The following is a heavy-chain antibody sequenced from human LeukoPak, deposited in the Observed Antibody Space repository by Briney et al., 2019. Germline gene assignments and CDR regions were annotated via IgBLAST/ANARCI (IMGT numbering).Heavy chain of an antibody. CDR2: VYYSGST. Sequence: SETLSLTCTVSGGSVSSGRYYWSWIRQPPGKGLEWIGYVYYSGSTNYSPSLKSRVTISLDTSENQFSLKLSSVTAADTAVYYCATGDGYNSFDYWGQGTLVTVSS. J-gene: IGHJ4*02. CDR3: ATGDGYNSFDY. V-gene: IGHV4-61*01. D-gene: IGHD5-24*01. CDR1: GGSVSSGRYY.